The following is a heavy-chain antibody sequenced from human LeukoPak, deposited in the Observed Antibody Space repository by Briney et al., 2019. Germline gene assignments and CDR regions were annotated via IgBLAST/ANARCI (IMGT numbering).Heavy chain of an antibody. CDR2: IYYSGST. CDR3: ARSGVITGWFDP. J-gene: IGHJ5*02. Sequence: SETLSLTCTVSGGSISSYYWNWIRQPPGKGLEWIGYIYYSGSTNYNPSLKSRVTISVDTSKNQFSLKLSSVTAADTAVYYCARSGVITGWFDPWGQGSLVTVSS. D-gene: IGHD1-20*01. V-gene: IGHV4-59*01. CDR1: GGSISSYY.